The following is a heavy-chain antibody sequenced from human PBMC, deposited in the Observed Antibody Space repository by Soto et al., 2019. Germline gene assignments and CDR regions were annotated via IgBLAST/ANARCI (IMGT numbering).Heavy chain of an antibody. CDR3: AKDLRLWSKDYYYYGMDV. D-gene: IGHD5-18*01. CDR2: ISYDGSKE. Sequence: GGSLRLSCAASGFTFSSYGMHWVRQAPGKGLEWVAVISYDGSKEFYADSVKGRFTISRDNSKNTLYLQMNSLRAEDTAVYYCAKDLRLWSKDYYYYGMDVWGQGTTVTVSS. V-gene: IGHV3-30*18. CDR1: GFTFSSYG. J-gene: IGHJ6*02.